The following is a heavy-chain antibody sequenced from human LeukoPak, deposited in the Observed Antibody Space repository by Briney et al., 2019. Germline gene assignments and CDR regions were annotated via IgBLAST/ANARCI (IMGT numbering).Heavy chain of an antibody. CDR3: ARGSDCTSTSCYAFDI. CDR1: GGSISSSNW. D-gene: IGHD2-2*01. CDR2: IYHSGST. Sequence: SETLSLTCAVSGGSISSSNWWSWVRQPPGKGLEWIGEIYHSGSTNYNPSLKSRVTISVDTSKNQFSLNLSSVTAADTAVFYCARGSDCTSTSCYAFDIWGQGTMVTVSS. V-gene: IGHV4-4*02. J-gene: IGHJ3*02.